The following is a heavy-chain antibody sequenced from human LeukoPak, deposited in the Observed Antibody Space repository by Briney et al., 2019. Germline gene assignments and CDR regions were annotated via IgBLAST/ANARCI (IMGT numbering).Heavy chain of an antibody. V-gene: IGHV3-21*01. CDR3: ARGVVRYFDY. CDR2: ISSSSSYI. J-gene: IGHJ4*02. D-gene: IGHD3-9*01. CDR1: GITFSGYS. Sequence: PGGSLRLSCAASGITFSGYSMNWVRQAPGKGLEWVSSISSSSSYIYYADSVKGRFTISRDNAKNSLYLQMNSLRAEDTAVYYCARGVVRYFDYWGQGALVTVSS.